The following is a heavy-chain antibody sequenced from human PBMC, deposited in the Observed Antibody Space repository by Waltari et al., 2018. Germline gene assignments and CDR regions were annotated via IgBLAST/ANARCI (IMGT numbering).Heavy chain of an antibody. CDR1: GFTFSRHW. D-gene: IGHD3-16*01. CDR2: IKTDGSAT. CDR3: ARGGYYAMDV. V-gene: IGHV3-74*01. Sequence: EVQLVESGGGLVQPGGSLRLSCAASGFTFSRHWRLWVRQAQGKRLLLVSDIKTDGSATNYADSVKGRFTISRDNAKNTLFLQMNSLTAEDTAVYYCARGGYYAMDVWGQGTTVTVYS. J-gene: IGHJ6*02.